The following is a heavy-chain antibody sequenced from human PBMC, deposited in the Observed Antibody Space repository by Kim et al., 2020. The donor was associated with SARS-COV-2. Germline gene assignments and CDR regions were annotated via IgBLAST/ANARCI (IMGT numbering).Heavy chain of an antibody. CDR1: GFTFSNYY. V-gene: IGHV3-7*01. J-gene: IGHJ5*02. Sequence: GGSLRLSCAASGFTFSNYYMSWVRQAPGKGLEWVANIKQDGSEKHYVDSVKGRFTISRDNAKNSLYLQMNSLRAEDTALYYCARDKEFADWFDPWGQGTLVTVSS. CDR2: IKQDGSEK. CDR3: ARDKEFADWFDP.